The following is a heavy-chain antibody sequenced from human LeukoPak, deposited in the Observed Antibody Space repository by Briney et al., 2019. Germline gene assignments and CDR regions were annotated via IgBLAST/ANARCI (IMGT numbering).Heavy chain of an antibody. J-gene: IGHJ6*02. D-gene: IGHD3-16*01. CDR2: INSNSGDT. V-gene: IGHV1-2*02. CDR3: ASGRWGGYGLDV. CDR1: GYTFTDYY. Sequence: ASAKVSCKASGYTFTDYYIHWVRQAPGQGLEWMGWINSNSGDTEFSQTFQGRVTMTRDTSISTFYMDLIGLRSDDTAVYYCASGRWGGYGLDVWDQGTTVTVSS.